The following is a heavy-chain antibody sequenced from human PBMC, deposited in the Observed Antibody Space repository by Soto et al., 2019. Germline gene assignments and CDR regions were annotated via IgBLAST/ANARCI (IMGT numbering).Heavy chain of an antibody. Sequence: KPSETLSLTCTVSGGSISSSSYYWGWIRQPPGKGLEWIGYIYYSGSTNYNPSLKSRVTISVDTSKNQFSLKLSSVTAADTAVYYCARGLLRSYYYYGMDVWGQGTTVTVSS. J-gene: IGHJ6*02. V-gene: IGHV4-61*05. CDR2: IYYSGST. D-gene: IGHD5-12*01. CDR3: ARGLLRSYYYYGMDV. CDR1: GGSISSSSYY.